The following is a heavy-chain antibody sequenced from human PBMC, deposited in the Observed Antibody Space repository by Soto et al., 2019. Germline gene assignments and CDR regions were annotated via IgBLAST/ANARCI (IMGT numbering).Heavy chain of an antibody. D-gene: IGHD1-7*01. CDR2: ISYDGSDK. J-gene: IGHJ6*02. Sequence: QEQLVQSGGGAVQPGRSLRLSCAASGFIFSSYGIHWVRQAPGKGLEWVAVISYDGSDKYYADSVKGRFTISRNNSKNTVYLQMNSLRAEDTAVYYCAKDPELLSSYYCMDVWGQGTTVTVSS. CDR1: GFIFSSYG. V-gene: IGHV3-30*18. CDR3: AKDPELLSSYYCMDV.